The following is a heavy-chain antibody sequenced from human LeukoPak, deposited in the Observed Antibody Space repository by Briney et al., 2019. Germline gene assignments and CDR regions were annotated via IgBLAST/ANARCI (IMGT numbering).Heavy chain of an antibody. CDR3: ARGPIVVVPAAMVWFDP. CDR2: ISSSSYI. J-gene: IGHJ5*02. V-gene: IGHV3-21*01. CDR1: GFTFSSYS. Sequence: GGSLRLSCAASGFTFSSYSMNWVRQAPGKGLEWVSSISSSSYIYYADSVKGRFTISRDNAKNSLYLQMNSLRAEDTAVYYCARGPIVVVPAAMVWFDPWGQGTLVTVSS. D-gene: IGHD2-2*01.